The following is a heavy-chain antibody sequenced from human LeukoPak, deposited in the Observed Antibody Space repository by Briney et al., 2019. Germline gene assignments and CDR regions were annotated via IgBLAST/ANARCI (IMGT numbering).Heavy chain of an antibody. D-gene: IGHD3-10*01. J-gene: IGHJ4*02. Sequence: SVKVSCKASGGTFSSYAISRVRQAPGQGLEWMGGIIPIFGTANYAQKFQGRVTITADESTSTAYMELSSLRSEDTAVYYCARDLGSYYYGSGSPIFDYWGQGTLVTVSS. CDR2: IIPIFGTA. CDR1: GGTFSSYA. CDR3: ARDLGSYYYGSGSPIFDY. V-gene: IGHV1-69*13.